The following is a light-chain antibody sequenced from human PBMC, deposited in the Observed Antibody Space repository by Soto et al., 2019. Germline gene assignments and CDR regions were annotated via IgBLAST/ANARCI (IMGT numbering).Light chain of an antibody. CDR3: LQHHRYPYT. CDR1: QAISNY. V-gene: IGKV1-17*03. CDR2: AAS. Sequence: DIQMTQSPSAMSASVGDRVTITCRASQAISNYLAWFQQKPGTVPKRLIYAASTLQSGVPSRFSGRGTGTEITLHIRSLEPEDFATYYCLQHHRYPYTFGQGTKLEIK. J-gene: IGKJ2*01.